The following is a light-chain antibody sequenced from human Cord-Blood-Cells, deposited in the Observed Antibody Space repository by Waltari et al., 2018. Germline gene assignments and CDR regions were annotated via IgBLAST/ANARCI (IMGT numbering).Light chain of an antibody. Sequence: QSALTQPPSASGSPGQSVTISCTGTSSDVGGYNYVSWYQQHPGKAPKLMIYEVSKRPSGAPDRFSGSKSGNTASLPVSGLQAEDEAGYYCSSYAGSWVFGGGTKLTVL. CDR3: SSYAGSWV. V-gene: IGLV2-8*01. CDR1: SSDVGGYNY. J-gene: IGLJ3*02. CDR2: EVS.